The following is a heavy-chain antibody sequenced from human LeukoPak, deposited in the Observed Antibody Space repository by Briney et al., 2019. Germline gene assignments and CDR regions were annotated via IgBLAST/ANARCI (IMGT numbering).Heavy chain of an antibody. CDR1: GFTFSSYA. J-gene: IGHJ6*04. V-gene: IGHV3-23*01. Sequence: PGGSLRLSCAASGFTFSSYAMSWVRQAPGKGLEWVSAISGSGGSTYYADSVKGRFTISRDNSKNTPYLQMNSLRAEDTAVYYCAREYYYGSGSYYGSYYYYGMDVWGKGTTVTVSS. CDR3: AREYYYGSGSYYGSYYYYGMDV. CDR2: ISGSGGST. D-gene: IGHD3-10*01.